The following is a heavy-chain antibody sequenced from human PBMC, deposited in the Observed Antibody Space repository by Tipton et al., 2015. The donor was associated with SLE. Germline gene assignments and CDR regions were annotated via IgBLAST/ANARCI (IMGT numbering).Heavy chain of an antibody. J-gene: IGHJ4*02. CDR3: ARDWHPYYYDSSGYFDY. V-gene: IGHV1-18*01. CDR2: ISAYNGNT. CDR1: GYTFTSYG. Sequence: QLVQSGAEVKKPGASVKVSCKASGYTFTSYGISWVRQAPGQGLEWMGWISAYNGNTNYAQKLQGRVTMTTDTSTSIAYMELRSLRSDDTAVYYCARDWHPYYYDSSGYFDYWGQGTLVTVSS. D-gene: IGHD3-22*01.